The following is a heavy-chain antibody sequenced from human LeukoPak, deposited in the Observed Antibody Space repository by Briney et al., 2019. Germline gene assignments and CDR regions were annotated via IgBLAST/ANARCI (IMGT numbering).Heavy chain of an antibody. CDR3: AKDPLRFLEWLPPHYYYYMDV. V-gene: IGHV3-23*01. Sequence: GGSXRLSCAASGFTFSSYTMRWVRQAPGKGLEWVSAISGSGGSTYYADSVKGRFTISRDNSKNTLYLQMNSLRAEDTAVYYCAKDPLRFLEWLPPHYYYYMDVWGKGTTVTVSS. CDR2: ISGSGGST. CDR1: GFTFSSYT. J-gene: IGHJ6*03. D-gene: IGHD3-3*01.